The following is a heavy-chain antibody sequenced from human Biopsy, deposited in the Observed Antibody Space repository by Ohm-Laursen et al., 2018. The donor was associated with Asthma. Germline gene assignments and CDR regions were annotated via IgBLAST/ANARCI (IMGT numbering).Heavy chain of an antibody. J-gene: IGHJ4*02. D-gene: IGHD2-15*01. V-gene: IGHV3-11*05. CDR2: INGKSNSI. CDR3: ARGDSRGNCCIFDS. CDR1: GFTFSDYY. Sequence: SLRLSCAASGFTFSDYYMSWIRQAPGKGLEWISYINGKSNSIEYADSVKGRFTISRDNSKNTVFLLMNSLRAEDTVLYYCARGDSRGNCCIFDSWGLGTLVAVSS.